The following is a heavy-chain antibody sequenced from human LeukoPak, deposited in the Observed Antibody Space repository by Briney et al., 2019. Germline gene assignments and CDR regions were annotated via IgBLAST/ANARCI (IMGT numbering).Heavy chain of an antibody. CDR1: GGSFSGYY. V-gene: IGHV4-34*01. D-gene: IGHD6-19*01. Sequence: SETLPLTCAVYGGSFSGYYWSWFRQPPGKGLEWIGEINHSGSTNYNPSLKSRVTTSVDTSKNQFSLKLSSVTAADTAVYYCARRAVFYYYYYYGMDVWGQGTTVTVSS. CDR3: ARRAVFYYYYYYGMDV. CDR2: INHSGST. J-gene: IGHJ6*02.